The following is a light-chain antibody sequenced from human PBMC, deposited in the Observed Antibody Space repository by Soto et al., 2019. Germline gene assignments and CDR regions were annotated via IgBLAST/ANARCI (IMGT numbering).Light chain of an antibody. CDR2: DVS. J-gene: IGLJ1*01. V-gene: IGLV2-14*03. CDR1: SSDVGRYNF. Sequence: QSVLTQPASVSGSPGQSITISCTGTSSDVGRYNFVSWYQQHPGKAPTVMIYDVSKRPSGVSDRFSGSKSGNMASLTISGLQAEDEADYYCSSYTTGSMEVFGSGTKVTVL. CDR3: SSYTTGSMEV.